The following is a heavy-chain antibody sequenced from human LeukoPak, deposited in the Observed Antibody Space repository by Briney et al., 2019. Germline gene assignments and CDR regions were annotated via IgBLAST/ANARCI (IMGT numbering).Heavy chain of an antibody. CDR3: VKGHDYGALLIY. J-gene: IGHJ4*02. CDR1: GFTFSSYS. Sequence: GGSLRLSCSASGFTFSSYSMHWVRQAPGKGLQYVSGISINGGRTHYAESVKGRFTVSRDNSENTLNLQMSSLRAEDTALYYCVKGHDYGALLIYWGQGILVTVSS. D-gene: IGHD4/OR15-4a*01. CDR2: ISINGGRT. V-gene: IGHV3-64D*06.